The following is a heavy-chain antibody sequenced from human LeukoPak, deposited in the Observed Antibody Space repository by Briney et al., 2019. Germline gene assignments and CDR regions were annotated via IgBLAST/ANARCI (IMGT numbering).Heavy chain of an antibody. CDR3: TRDSTTFRFGY. CDR2: IYSGGIT. J-gene: IGHJ4*02. CDR1: GFTFTNYA. Sequence: PGRSLRLSCAASGFTFTNYAIHWVRQAPGKGLEWVSIIYSGGITNYVDSVKGRFTISRDNSKNTLYLQMSSLRAEDTAVYYCTRDSTTFRFGYWGQGTLVTVSS. V-gene: IGHV3-53*01. D-gene: IGHD4-11*01.